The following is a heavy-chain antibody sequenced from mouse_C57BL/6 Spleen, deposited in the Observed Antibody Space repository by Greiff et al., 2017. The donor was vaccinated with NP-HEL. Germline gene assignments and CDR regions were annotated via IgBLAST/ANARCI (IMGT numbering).Heavy chain of an antibody. V-gene: IGHV1-22*01. CDR1: GYTFTDYN. CDR2: INPNNGGT. D-gene: IGHD1-1*01. J-gene: IGHJ2*01. CDR3: ARSLDYYGPY. Sequence: DVQLQESGPELVKPGASVKMSCKASGYTFTDYNMHWVKQSHGKSLEWIGYINPNNGGTSYNQKFKGKATLTVNKSSSTAYMDLRSLTSEDSAVYYCARSLDYYGPYWGQGTTLTVSS.